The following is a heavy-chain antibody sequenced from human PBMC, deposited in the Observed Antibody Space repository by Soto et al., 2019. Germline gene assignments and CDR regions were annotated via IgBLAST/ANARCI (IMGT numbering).Heavy chain of an antibody. V-gene: IGHV5-10-1*01. CDR2: IDPSDSYT. D-gene: IGHD2-21*02. Sequence: PGESLKISCKGSGYGFTSYWISWVRQMPGKGLEWMGRIDPSDSYTNYSPSFQGHVTISADKSISTAYLQWSSLKASDTAMYYCARLVWFYGGNSRRLGWFDPWGKGTLVTVSS. CDR1: GYGFTSYW. CDR3: ARLVWFYGGNSRRLGWFDP. J-gene: IGHJ5*02.